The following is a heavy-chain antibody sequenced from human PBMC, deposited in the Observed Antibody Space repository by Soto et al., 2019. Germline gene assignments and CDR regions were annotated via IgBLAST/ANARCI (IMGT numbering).Heavy chain of an antibody. D-gene: IGHD3-10*01. J-gene: IGHJ4*02. V-gene: IGHV3-53*01. Sequence: GGSLRLSCAASGFTFSDYYMSWIRQAPGKGLEWVSLIYSDGRTYYADSVKGRFTMSRDNSKNTVYLQMNSLRAEDTAVYYCATEPYYPASGSFEFWGQGTVVTVSS. CDR1: GFTFSDYY. CDR3: ATEPYYPASGSFEF. CDR2: IYSDGRT.